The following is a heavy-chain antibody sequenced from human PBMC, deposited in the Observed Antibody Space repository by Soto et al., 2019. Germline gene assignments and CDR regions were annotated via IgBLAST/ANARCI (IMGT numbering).Heavy chain of an antibody. J-gene: IGHJ4*02. CDR3: VRDAHRGGDFDY. Sequence: GGSLRLSCAASGFTFSSYWMHWVRQAPGKGLVWVSRIKHDGSSTSYADSVKGRFTISRDNAKNTLYLEMNSLRAEDTAVYYCVRDAHRGGDFDYWGQGTLVTVSS. V-gene: IGHV3-74*01. D-gene: IGHD3-10*01. CDR1: GFTFSSYW. CDR2: IKHDGSST.